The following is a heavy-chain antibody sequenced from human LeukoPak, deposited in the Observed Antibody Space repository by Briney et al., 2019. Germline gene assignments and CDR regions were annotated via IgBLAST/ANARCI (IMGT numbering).Heavy chain of an antibody. Sequence: ASVKVSCKASGYTFTGYYMHWVRQAPGQGLEWMGWINPNSGGTNYAQKFQGRDTMTRDTSISTAYMELSRLRSDDTAVYYCARDADNPSGIAAAGQIDYWGQGTLVTVSS. CDR3: ARDADNPSGIAAAGQIDY. CDR1: GYTFTGYY. D-gene: IGHD6-13*01. J-gene: IGHJ4*02. V-gene: IGHV1-2*02. CDR2: INPNSGGT.